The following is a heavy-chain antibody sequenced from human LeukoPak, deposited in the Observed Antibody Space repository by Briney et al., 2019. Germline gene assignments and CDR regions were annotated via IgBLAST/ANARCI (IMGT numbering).Heavy chain of an antibody. V-gene: IGHV4-34*01. CDR2: INHSGST. D-gene: IGHD5-24*01. CDR1: GGSFSGYY. CDR3: ARRVGDGYNYYFDY. J-gene: IGHJ4*02. Sequence: SETLSLTCAVYGGSFSGYYWSWIRQPPGKGLEWIGEINHSGSTNYNPSLKSRVTISVDTSKNQFSLKLSSVTAADTAVYYRARRVGDGYNYYFDYWGQGTLVTVSS.